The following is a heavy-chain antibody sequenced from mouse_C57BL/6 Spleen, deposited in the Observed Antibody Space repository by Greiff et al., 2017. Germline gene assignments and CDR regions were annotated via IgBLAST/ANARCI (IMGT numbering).Heavy chain of an antibody. J-gene: IGHJ4*01. CDR3: ARFGWLLRGAMDY. V-gene: IGHV1-39*01. CDR1: GYSFTDYN. Sequence: VQLQQSGPELVKPGASVKISCKASGYSFTDYNMNWVQQSNGKSLEWIGVINPNYGTISYNQKFKGKVTLTGDQSTSTVFMQLNSLTSEDSAVYYCARFGWLLRGAMDYWGQGTSVTVSS. CDR2: INPNYGTI. D-gene: IGHD2-3*01.